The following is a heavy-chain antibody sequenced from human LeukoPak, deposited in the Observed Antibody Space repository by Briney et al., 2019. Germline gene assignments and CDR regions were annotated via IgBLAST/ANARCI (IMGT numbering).Heavy chain of an antibody. D-gene: IGHD3-22*01. Sequence: GGSLRLSCAASGFTFSSYGMHWVRQAPGKGLEWVAVIWYDGSNKYYADSAKGRFTISRDNSKNTLYLQMNSLRAEDTAVYYCAAYYYDSSGYLYDYWGQGTLVTVSS. CDR3: AAYYYDSSGYLYDY. V-gene: IGHV3-33*01. CDR2: IWYDGSNK. CDR1: GFTFSSYG. J-gene: IGHJ4*02.